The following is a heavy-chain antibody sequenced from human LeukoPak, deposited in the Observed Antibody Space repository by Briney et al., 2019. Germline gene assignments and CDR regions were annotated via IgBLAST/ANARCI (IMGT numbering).Heavy chain of an antibody. D-gene: IGHD6-19*01. CDR1: GFNFENYA. J-gene: IGHJ4*02. CDR3: AREDMSVAGLFDH. Sequence: GGSLRLSCAASGFNFENYAMHWVRQPPGKGLEWVSLISWDGTNIYYGDSMEGRFTVSRDNNKKSLYLQMNSLRPEDTALYYCAREDMSVAGLFDHWGQGTLVTVS. V-gene: IGHV3-43D*03. CDR2: ISWDGTNI.